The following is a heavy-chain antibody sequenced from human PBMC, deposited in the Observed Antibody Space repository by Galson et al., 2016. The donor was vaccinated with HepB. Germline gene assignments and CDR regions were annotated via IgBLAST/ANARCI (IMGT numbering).Heavy chain of an antibody. D-gene: IGHD5-18*01. CDR1: GFTFSSYD. CDR2: IDTAGGT. Sequence: SLRLSCAASGFTFSSYDMHWVRQATGKGLEWVSGIDTAGGTSYLGSVKGRFTISRENAKNSLYLQMNSLRVGDTAVYYCVREILLVVGYYIMDVWGQGTAVTVAS. CDR3: VREILLVVGYYIMDV. J-gene: IGHJ6*02. V-gene: IGHV3-13*01.